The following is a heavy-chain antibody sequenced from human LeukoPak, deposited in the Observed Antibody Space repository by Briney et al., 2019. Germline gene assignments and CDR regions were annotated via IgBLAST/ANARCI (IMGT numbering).Heavy chain of an antibody. Sequence: ASVKVSCKASGYTFTGYYMHWVRQAPGQGLEWMGWINPNSGGTNYAQKLQGRVTMTTDTSTSTAYMELRSLRSDDTAVYYCARIMWGLYDSSGYYYDFDYWGQGTLVTVSS. CDR3: ARIMWGLYDSSGYYYDFDY. V-gene: IGHV1-2*02. J-gene: IGHJ4*02. CDR1: GYTFTGYY. CDR2: INPNSGGT. D-gene: IGHD3-22*01.